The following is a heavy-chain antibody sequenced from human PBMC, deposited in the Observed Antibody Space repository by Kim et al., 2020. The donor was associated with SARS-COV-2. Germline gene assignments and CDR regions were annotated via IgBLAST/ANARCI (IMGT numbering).Heavy chain of an antibody. CDR1: GFTFNSYW. V-gene: IGHV3-7*01. CDR3: ARDRVLDASGNFRWNY. CDR2: IKQDGSEK. D-gene: IGHD3-10*01. J-gene: IGHJ4*02. Sequence: GGSLRLSCVASGFTFNSYWMTWVRQAPGKGLEWVANIKQDGSEKYYVDSVKGRFTISRDNAKNSLYLQMNSLRAEDTAVYYCARDRVLDASGNFRWNYWGQGTLVTVSS.